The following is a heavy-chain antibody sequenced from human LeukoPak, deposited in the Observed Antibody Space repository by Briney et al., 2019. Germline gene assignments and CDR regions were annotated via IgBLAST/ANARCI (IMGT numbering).Heavy chain of an antibody. CDR1: GGSISSYY. J-gene: IGHJ6*02. V-gene: IGHV4-34*01. D-gene: IGHD6-13*01. CDR2: INHSGST. CDR3: ARGNSSSWYYYYYYGMDV. Sequence: SETLSLTCTVSGGSISSYYWSWLRQPPGKGLEWIGEINHSGSTNYNPSLKSRVTISVDTSRNQFSLKLSSVTAADTAVYYCARGNSSSWYYYYYYGMDVWGQGTTVTVSS.